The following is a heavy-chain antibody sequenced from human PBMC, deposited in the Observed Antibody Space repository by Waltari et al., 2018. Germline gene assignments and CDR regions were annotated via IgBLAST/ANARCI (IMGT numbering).Heavy chain of an antibody. CDR1: GGSISSYY. Sequence: QVQLQESGPGLVKPSETLSLTCTVSGGSISSYYWSWIRQPAGKGLEWIGRIYPSGSTNYNPSLKSRVTMSVDTSKNQFSLKLSSVTAADTAVYYCARGGSYYDFWSGRMDVWGKGTTVTVSS. CDR2: IYPSGST. D-gene: IGHD3-3*01. J-gene: IGHJ6*04. CDR3: ARGGSYYDFWSGRMDV. V-gene: IGHV4-4*07.